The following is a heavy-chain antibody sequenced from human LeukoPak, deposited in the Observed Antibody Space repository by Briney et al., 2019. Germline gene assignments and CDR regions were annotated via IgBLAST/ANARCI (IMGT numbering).Heavy chain of an antibody. CDR2: ISGSGGST. D-gene: IGHD3-10*01. J-gene: IGHJ4*02. CDR3: AKHMSLWFGESVFDY. Sequence: GGSLRLSCAASGFTFSSYGMSWVRQVPGKGLEWVSAISGSGGSTYYADSVKGRFTISRDNSKNTLYLQMNSLRAEDTAVYYCAKHMSLWFGESVFDYWGQGTLVTVSS. V-gene: IGHV3-23*01. CDR1: GFTFSSYG.